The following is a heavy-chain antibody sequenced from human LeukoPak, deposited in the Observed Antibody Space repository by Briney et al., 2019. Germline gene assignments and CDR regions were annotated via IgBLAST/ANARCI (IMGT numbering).Heavy chain of an antibody. V-gene: IGHV4-39*07. CDR3: ARGLSRLPPGGY. J-gene: IGHJ4*02. CDR2: IYYSGST. Sequence: SETLSLTCTVSGGSISSSSYYWGWIRQPPGKGLEWIGSIYYSGSTNYNPSLKSRVTISVDTSKNQFSLKLRSVTAADTAVYYCARGLSRLPPGGYWGQGTLVTVSS. CDR1: GGSISSSSYY. D-gene: IGHD4-11*01.